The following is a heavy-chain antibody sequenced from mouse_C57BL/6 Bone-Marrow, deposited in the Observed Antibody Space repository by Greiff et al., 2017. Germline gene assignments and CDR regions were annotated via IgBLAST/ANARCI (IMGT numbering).Heavy chain of an antibody. CDR3: ARYGWAYYAMDY. Sequence: VQRVESGAELVRPGTSVKVSCKASGYAFTNYLIEWVKQRPGQGLEWIGVINPGSGGTNYNEKFKGKATLTADKSSSTAYMQLSSLTSEDSAVYFCARYGWAYYAMDYWGQGTSVTVSS. D-gene: IGHD1-2*01. V-gene: IGHV1-54*01. CDR1: GYAFTNYL. CDR2: INPGSGGT. J-gene: IGHJ4*01.